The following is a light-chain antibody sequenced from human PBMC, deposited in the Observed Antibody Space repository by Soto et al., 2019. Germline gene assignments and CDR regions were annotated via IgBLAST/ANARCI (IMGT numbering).Light chain of an antibody. CDR2: DAS. CDR1: QSVSRY. Sequence: DIVLTQSPATLSLSPGARATLSCRASQSVSRYLAWYQQKPGQAPRLLIYDASNRATGIPARFSGSGSGTDFTLTISRLEPEDFAVYYCQQRSDWPSTFGGGTKVEI. CDR3: QQRSDWPST. J-gene: IGKJ4*01. V-gene: IGKV3-11*01.